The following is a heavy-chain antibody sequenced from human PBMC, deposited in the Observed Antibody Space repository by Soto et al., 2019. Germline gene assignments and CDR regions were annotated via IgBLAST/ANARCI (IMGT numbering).Heavy chain of an antibody. CDR2: ISYDGSNK. V-gene: IGHV3-30*18. J-gene: IGHJ6*04. CDR3: AKEGGGGYVPGDYYYGGMVV. CDR1: GFTFSSYG. Sequence: QVQLVESGGGVVQPGRSLRLSCAASGFTFSSYGMHWVRQAPGKGLEWVAVISYDGSNKYYADSVKGRFTISRDNSKNPEYLQMKSLRAEDRVVYYCAKEGGGGYVPGDYYYGGMVVWGEGTKVTVSS. D-gene: IGHD5-12*01.